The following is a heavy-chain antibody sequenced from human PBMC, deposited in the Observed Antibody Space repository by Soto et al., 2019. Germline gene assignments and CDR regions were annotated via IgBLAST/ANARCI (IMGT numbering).Heavy chain of an antibody. D-gene: IGHD3-22*01. J-gene: IGHJ3*02. CDR2: IYHSGST. CDR3: ARDLYYYDSSGYYPDAFDI. V-gene: IGHV4-4*02. CDR1: GGSISSSNW. Sequence: SETLSLTCAVSGGSISSSNWWRWVRQPPGKGLEWIGEIYHSGSTNYNPSLKSRVTISVDKSKNQFSLKLSSVTAADTAVYYCARDLYYYDSSGYYPDAFDIWGQGTMVTVSS.